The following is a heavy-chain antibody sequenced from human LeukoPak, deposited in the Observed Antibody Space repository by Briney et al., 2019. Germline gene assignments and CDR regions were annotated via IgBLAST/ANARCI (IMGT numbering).Heavy chain of an antibody. V-gene: IGHV1-18*01. CDR1: GYTFTSYG. D-gene: IGHD2-21*02. CDR2: ISAYNVNT. CDR3: ARGGLAYCGGDCLYYFDY. Sequence: ASVKVSCKASGYTFTSYGISWVRQAPGQGLEWMGWISAYNVNTNYAQKLQGRVTMTTDTSTSTAYMELRSLRSDDTAVYYCARGGLAYCGGDCLYYFDYWGQGTLVTVSS. J-gene: IGHJ4*02.